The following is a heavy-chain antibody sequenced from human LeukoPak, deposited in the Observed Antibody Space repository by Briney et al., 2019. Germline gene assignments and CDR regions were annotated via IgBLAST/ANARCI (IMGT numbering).Heavy chain of an antibody. V-gene: IGHV1-69*13. CDR1: GYTFTGYY. Sequence: GASVKVSCKASGYTFTGYYMHWVRQAPGQGLEWMGGIIPIFGTANYAQKFQGRVTITADESTSTAYMELSSLRSEDTAVYYCARDYDSSGYYSFFDYWGQGTLVTVSS. J-gene: IGHJ4*02. CDR3: ARDYDSSGYYSFFDY. CDR2: IIPIFGTA. D-gene: IGHD3-22*01.